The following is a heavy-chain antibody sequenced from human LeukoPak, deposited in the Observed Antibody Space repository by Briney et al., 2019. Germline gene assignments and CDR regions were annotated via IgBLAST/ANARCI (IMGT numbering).Heavy chain of an antibody. CDR1: GGTFSSYP. Sequence: SVKVSCKASGGTFSSYPISWVRQAPGQGLEWMGGIIPIFGTANYAQKFQGRVTITADESTSTAYMELSSLRSEDTAVYYCARVSSRVIAVAGWDAFDIWGQGTMVTVSS. CDR2: IIPIFGTA. CDR3: ARVSSRVIAVAGWDAFDI. V-gene: IGHV1-69*01. D-gene: IGHD6-19*01. J-gene: IGHJ3*02.